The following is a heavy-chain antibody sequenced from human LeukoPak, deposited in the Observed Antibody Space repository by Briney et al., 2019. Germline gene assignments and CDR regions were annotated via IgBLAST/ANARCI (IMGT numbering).Heavy chain of an antibody. CDR1: GGSFSGYY. Sequence: SETLSLTCAVYGGSFSGYYWSWIRQPPGKGLEWIGEINHSGSTNYNPSLKSRVTISVDTSKNQFSPKLSSVTAADTAVYYCARATVTHHDAFDIWGQGTMVTVSS. V-gene: IGHV4-34*01. D-gene: IGHD4-17*01. CDR3: ARATVTHHDAFDI. J-gene: IGHJ3*02. CDR2: INHSGST.